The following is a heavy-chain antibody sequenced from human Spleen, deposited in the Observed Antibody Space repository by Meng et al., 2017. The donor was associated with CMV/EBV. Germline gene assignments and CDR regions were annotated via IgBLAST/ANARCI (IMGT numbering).Heavy chain of an antibody. D-gene: IGHD6-13*01. J-gene: IGHJ6*02. CDR1: YA. V-gene: IGHV3-30-3*01. CDR3: ARDRPGRGSSWYGGYYYGMDV. Sequence: YAMHWVRQAPGKGLEWVAVISYDGSNKYYADSVRGRFTISRDNSKNTLYLQMNSLRAEDTAVFYCARDRPGRGSSWYGGYYYGMDVWGQGTTVTVSS. CDR2: ISYDGSNK.